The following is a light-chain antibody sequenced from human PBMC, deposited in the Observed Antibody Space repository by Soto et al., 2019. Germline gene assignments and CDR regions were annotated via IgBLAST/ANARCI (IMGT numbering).Light chain of an antibody. CDR3: QHYNSYSEA. CDR1: QTISSW. V-gene: IGKV1-5*03. J-gene: IGKJ1*01. Sequence: DIQMTQSPSTLSGSVGDRVTITCRASQTISSWLAWYQQKAGKAPKLLIYKASTLKSGVPSRSSGSGSGTEFTLTISSLQPDDFATYYCQHYNSYSEAFGQGTKVELK. CDR2: KAS.